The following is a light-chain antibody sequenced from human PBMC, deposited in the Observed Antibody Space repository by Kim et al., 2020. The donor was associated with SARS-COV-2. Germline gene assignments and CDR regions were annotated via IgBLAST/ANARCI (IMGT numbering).Light chain of an antibody. J-gene: IGLJ3*02. CDR1: SGSIASQY. CDR3: QSYDETNRRV. CDR2: EDN. V-gene: IGLV6-57*02. Sequence: NFMLTQPHSVSESPGKTVTISCTGASGSIASQYVQWYQQRPGRAPTTVIYEDNKRPSGVADRFSGSIDSSSNSASLTISGLETGDEADYYCQSYDETNRRVFGGGTQLTVL.